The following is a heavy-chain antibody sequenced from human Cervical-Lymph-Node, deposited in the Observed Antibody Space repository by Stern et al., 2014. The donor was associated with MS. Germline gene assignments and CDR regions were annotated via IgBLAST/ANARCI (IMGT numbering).Heavy chain of an antibody. CDR2: TSLDGSDK. J-gene: IGHJ4*02. V-gene: IGHV3-30*01. CDR1: GFTFRRYA. CDR3: ARDIGPEGATFNY. Sequence: QLVESGGGVGQPGRSLRLSCAASGFTFRRYAMHWVRQAPGKGLEWMATTSLDGSDKHYADSVKGRFTISRDNYKNVLFLQMNSLRADDTAVYYCARDIGPEGATFNYWGQGTLVSVSS. D-gene: IGHD1-26*01.